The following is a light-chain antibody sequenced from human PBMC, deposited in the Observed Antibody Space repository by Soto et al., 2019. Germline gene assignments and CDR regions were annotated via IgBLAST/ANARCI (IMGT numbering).Light chain of an antibody. Sequence: QSVLTQPASVSGCPGQSITISCTGTSSDVGSYNLVSWYQQHPGKAPKLMIYEGSKRPSGVSNRFSGSKSDNTASLTISGLQAEDETDYYCCSYAAGSTYVFGTGTKVTVL. J-gene: IGLJ1*01. V-gene: IGLV2-23*01. CDR1: SSDVGSYNL. CDR3: CSYAAGSTYV. CDR2: EGS.